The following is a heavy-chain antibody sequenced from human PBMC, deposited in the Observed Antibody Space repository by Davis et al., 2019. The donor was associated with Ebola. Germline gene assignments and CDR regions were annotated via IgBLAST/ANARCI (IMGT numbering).Heavy chain of an antibody. CDR1: GGSISSSNW. V-gene: IGHV4-4*02. D-gene: IGHD4-17*01. CDR2: INHSGST. CDR3: ARTRSVTFDAFDI. Sequence: MPSETLSLTCAVSGGSISSSNWWSWVRQPPGKGLEWIGEINHSGSTNYNPSLKSRVTISVDTSKNQFSLKLSSVTAADTAVYYCARTRSVTFDAFDIWGQGTMVTVSS. J-gene: IGHJ3*02.